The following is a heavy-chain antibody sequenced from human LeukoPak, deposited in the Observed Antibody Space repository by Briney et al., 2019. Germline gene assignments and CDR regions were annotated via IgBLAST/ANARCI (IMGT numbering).Heavy chain of an antibody. V-gene: IGHV4-30-2*01. D-gene: IGHD3-22*01. J-gene: IGHJ4*02. CDR3: AKQTYYYDSSGPNHHDY. CDR1: GGSISSGGYY. Sequence: SETLSLTCTVSGGSISSGGYYWSWIRRPPGKGLEWIGYIYHSGSTYYNPSLKSRVTISVDRSKNQFSLKLSSVTAADTAVYYCAKQTYYYDSSGPNHHDYWGQGTLVTVSS. CDR2: IYHSGST.